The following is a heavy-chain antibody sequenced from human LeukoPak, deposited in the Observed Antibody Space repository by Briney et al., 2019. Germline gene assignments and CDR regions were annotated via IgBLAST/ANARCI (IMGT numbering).Heavy chain of an antibody. CDR3: ARGLPFYSSSLYYFDY. V-gene: IGHV3-74*01. Sequence: GGSLRLSCAASGFTFSNYWMHWVRQAPGKGLVWVSRINTDGTSTSYADSVKGRFTISRDNAKNSLYLQMNSLRAEDTAVYYCARGLPFYSSSLYYFDYWGQGTLVTVSS. CDR2: INTDGTST. D-gene: IGHD6-13*01. CDR1: GFTFSNYW. J-gene: IGHJ4*02.